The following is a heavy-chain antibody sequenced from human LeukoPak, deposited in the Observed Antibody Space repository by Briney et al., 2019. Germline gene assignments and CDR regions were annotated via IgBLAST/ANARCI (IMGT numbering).Heavy chain of an antibody. J-gene: IGHJ4*02. CDR2: IYHSGTT. CDR3: ARNSAGFLEW. V-gene: IGHV4-4*02. Sequence: SETLSLTCAVSGDSISSSNWWSWVRQPPGKGLEWIGEIYHSGTTNYNPSLKSRVTISVDTSKNQFSLKLSSVTAADTAVYYCARNSAGFLEWWGQGTLVTVSS. D-gene: IGHD3-3*01. CDR1: GDSISSSNW.